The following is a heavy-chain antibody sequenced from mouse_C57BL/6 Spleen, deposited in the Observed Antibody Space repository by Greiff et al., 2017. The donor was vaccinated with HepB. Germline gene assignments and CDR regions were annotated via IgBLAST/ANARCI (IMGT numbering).Heavy chain of an antibody. CDR3: ARGDPNWGGPFDY. D-gene: IGHD4-1*01. J-gene: IGHJ2*01. CDR1: GYTFTSYW. CDR2: INPSNGGT. V-gene: IGHV1-53*01. Sequence: VQLQQPGTELVKPGASVKLSCKASGYTFTSYWMHWVKQRPGQGLEWIGNINPSNGGTNYNEKFKSKATLTVDKSSSTAYMQLSSLTSEDSAVYNCARGDPNWGGPFDYWGQGTTLTVSS.